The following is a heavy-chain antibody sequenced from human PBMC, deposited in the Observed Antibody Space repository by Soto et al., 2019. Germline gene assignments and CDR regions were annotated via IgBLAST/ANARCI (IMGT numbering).Heavy chain of an antibody. D-gene: IGHD3-3*01. CDR2: ISGSGGST. J-gene: IGHJ6*03. V-gene: IGHV3-23*01. Sequence: GGSLRLSCAASGFTFSSYAMSWVRQAPGKGLEWVSAISGSGGSTYYADSVKGRFTISRDNSKNTLYLQMNSLRAEDTAVYYCAKDRVYYDFVYYMDVWGKGTTVTVSS. CDR1: GFTFSSYA. CDR3: AKDRVYYDFVYYMDV.